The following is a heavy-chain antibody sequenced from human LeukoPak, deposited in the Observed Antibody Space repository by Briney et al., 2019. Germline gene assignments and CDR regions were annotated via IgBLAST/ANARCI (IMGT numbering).Heavy chain of an antibody. J-gene: IGHJ6*03. CDR1: GFTFSSYA. D-gene: IGHD2-2*01. Sequence: GGSLRLSCAASGFTFSSYAMSWVRQAPGKGLEWVSAISGSGGSTYYADSVKGRFTISRYNSKNTLYLQMNSLRAEDTAVYYCAKPIVVVPAADRNMDVWGKGTTVTVSS. V-gene: IGHV3-23*01. CDR3: AKPIVVVPAADRNMDV. CDR2: ISGSGGST.